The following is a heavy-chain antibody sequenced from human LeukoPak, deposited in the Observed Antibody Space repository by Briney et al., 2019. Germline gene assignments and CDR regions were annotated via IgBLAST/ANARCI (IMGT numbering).Heavy chain of an antibody. J-gene: IGHJ4*02. CDR1: GFTLSDYW. CDR3: ARQLSGWYDADPY. Sequence: GSLRLSCAASGFTLSDYWMHWVRQGPGKGLVWVSRINPDGSSTNDADFVKGRFTISRDNAKNTLNLQMNSLRAEDTAVYYCARQLSGWYDADPYWGQGTLVTVSS. CDR2: INPDGSST. D-gene: IGHD6-19*01. V-gene: IGHV3-74*01.